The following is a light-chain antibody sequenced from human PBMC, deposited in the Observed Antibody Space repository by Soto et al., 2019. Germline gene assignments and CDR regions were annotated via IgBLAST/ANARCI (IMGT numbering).Light chain of an antibody. CDR1: QGVNAS. CDR2: SAS. Sequence: IQMTQSPSSLSASVGERVTITCRASQGVNASEGWYQQKTAKAPTILIYSASTLQSGVPSRFSGSGSGTDFTLTISGLQPEDFAVYYCLQYGNSPLTFGPGNKVEIK. J-gene: IGKJ4*01. V-gene: IGKV1-6*01. CDR3: LQYGNSPLT.